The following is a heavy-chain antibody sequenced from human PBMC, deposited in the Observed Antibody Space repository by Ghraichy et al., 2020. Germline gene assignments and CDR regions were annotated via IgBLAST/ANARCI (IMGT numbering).Heavy chain of an antibody. CDR3: ARASGSNDY. CDR2: IFHGGST. CDR1: GGSINSRSG. D-gene: IGHD1-26*01. Sequence: ESLNISCAVSGGSINSRSGWTWVRQPPGKGLEWIGEIFHGGSTNYNPSLKSRVTLSVDESKNQFSLKLSSVTAADTAVYYCARASGSNDYWGQGTLVTVSS. J-gene: IGHJ4*02. V-gene: IGHV4-4*02.